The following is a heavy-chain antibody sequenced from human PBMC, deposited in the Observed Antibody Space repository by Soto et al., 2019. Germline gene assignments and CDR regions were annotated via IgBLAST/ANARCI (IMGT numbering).Heavy chain of an antibody. Sequence: SGPTLVNPTQTLTLTCTFSGFSLSTSGMCVSWIRQPPGKALEWLALIDWDDDKYYSTSLKTRLTISKDTSKNQVVLTMTNMDPVDTATYYCARIPLYDFWSGYYARNYYYYGMDVWGQGTTVTVSS. V-gene: IGHV2-70*01. J-gene: IGHJ6*02. D-gene: IGHD3-3*01. CDR2: IDWDDDK. CDR3: ARIPLYDFWSGYYARNYYYYGMDV. CDR1: GFSLSTSGMC.